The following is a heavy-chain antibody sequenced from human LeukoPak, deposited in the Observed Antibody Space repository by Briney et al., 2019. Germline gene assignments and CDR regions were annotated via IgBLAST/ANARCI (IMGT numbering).Heavy chain of an antibody. V-gene: IGHV3-7*03. CDR1: GFTFSNYW. Sequence: GGSLRLSCAASGFTFSNYWMDWVRQSPGKGLEWVANIKEDGSDKYYVDSVKGRFTISRDNAKNSLYLQMNSLRAEDTAVYYCAKDDDLGAAAGTGYFDYWGQGTLVTVSS. D-gene: IGHD6-13*01. CDR3: AKDDDLGAAAGTGYFDY. J-gene: IGHJ4*02. CDR2: IKEDGSDK.